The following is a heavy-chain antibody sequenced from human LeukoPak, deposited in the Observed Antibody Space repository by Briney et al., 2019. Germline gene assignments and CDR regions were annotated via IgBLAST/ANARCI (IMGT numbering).Heavy chain of an antibody. CDR1: GGSFSGYY. D-gene: IGHD6-13*01. J-gene: IGHJ3*02. CDR3: ARRGRSSSWYARGAFDI. Sequence: SETLSLTCAVYGGSFSGYYWSWIRQPPGKGLEWIGEINHGGSNNYNPSLKSRVTISVDTSKNQFSLKLSSVTAADTAVYYCARRGRSSSWYARGAFDIWGQGTMATVSS. V-gene: IGHV4-34*01. CDR2: INHGGSN.